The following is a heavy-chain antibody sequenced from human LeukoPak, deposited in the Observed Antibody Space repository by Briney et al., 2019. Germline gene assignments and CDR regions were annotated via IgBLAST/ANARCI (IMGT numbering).Heavy chain of an antibody. J-gene: IGHJ4*02. CDR1: GYTFIGYY. CDR2: VNLNSGAT. CDR3: VRIDGYSSPPGSSDY. V-gene: IGHV1-2*02. D-gene: IGHD6-13*01. Sequence: ASVKVSCKASGYTFIGYYMNWVRQAPGQGLEWMGWVNLNSGATEYAQKFQGRVTMTRDTSISTAYMELSRLRSDDTAVYYCVRIDGYSSPPGSSDYWGQGTLVTVSS.